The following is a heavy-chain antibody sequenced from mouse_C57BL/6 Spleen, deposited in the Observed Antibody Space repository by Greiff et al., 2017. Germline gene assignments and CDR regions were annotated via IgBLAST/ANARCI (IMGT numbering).Heavy chain of an antibody. CDR3: TSASFITTVPFAY. J-gene: IGHJ3*01. D-gene: IGHD1-1*01. CDR1: GYTFTDYE. Sequence: QVQLKESGAELVRPGASVTLSCKASGYTFTDYEMHWVRQTPVHGLEWIGAIDPETGGTAYNQKFKGKAILTSDKSSSTAYMELRSLTSEDSAVYYCTSASFITTVPFAYWGQGTLVTVSA. V-gene: IGHV1-15*01. CDR2: IDPETGGT.